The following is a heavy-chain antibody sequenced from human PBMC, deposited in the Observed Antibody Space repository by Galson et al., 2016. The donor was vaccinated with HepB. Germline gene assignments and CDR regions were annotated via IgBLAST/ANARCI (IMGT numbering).Heavy chain of an antibody. Sequence: SLRLSCAASEFKIDNYGMIWVRQGPGKGLEWVSGINWNGGDTGYADSVKGRFTVSRDNAQNALFLQMNSLRADDTALYYCARAAEYTPYYYFYMDVWGKGTTVTVSS. J-gene: IGHJ6*03. CDR3: ARAAEYTPYYYFYMDV. CDR2: INWNGGDT. D-gene: IGHD2/OR15-2a*01. CDR1: EFKIDNYG. V-gene: IGHV3-20*04.